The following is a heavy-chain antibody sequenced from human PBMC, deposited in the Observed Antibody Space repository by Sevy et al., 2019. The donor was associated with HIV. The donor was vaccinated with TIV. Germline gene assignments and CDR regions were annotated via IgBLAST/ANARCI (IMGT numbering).Heavy chain of an antibody. Sequence: ASVKVSCKASGYTFITYGITWVRQAPGQRLEWMGWIIGDNVHTKYARELQGRVTITTDTSTSTAYLELRSLTSDDTAVYYCARTGYSILDRVAAADSSLDFWGQGTLVTVSS. CDR3: ARTGYSILDRVAAADSSLDF. D-gene: IGHD6-13*01. J-gene: IGHJ4*02. V-gene: IGHV1-18*01. CDR2: IIGDNVHT. CDR1: GYTFITYG.